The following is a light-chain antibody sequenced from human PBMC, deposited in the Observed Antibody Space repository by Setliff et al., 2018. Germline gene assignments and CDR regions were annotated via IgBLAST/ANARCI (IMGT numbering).Light chain of an antibody. CDR3: SSYTGNTLI. Sequence: QSALTQPPSASGSPGQSVTISCAGTSIDLSGYTYXSXXXXXXGKAPQVIIXDVTKRPSGVPDRFSGSKSGNTASLTISGLQVEDEADYYCSSYTGNTLIFAAGTKVTVL. CDR1: SIDLSGYTY. J-gene: IGLJ1*01. CDR2: DVT. V-gene: IGLV2-8*01.